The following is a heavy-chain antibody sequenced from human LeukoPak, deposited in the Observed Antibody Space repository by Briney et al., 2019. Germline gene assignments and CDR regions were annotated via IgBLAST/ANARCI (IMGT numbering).Heavy chain of an antibody. D-gene: IGHD1-26*01. V-gene: IGHV1-2*06. CDR1: GYTFTGYY. J-gene: IGHJ4*02. CDR3: ASRTSGSYSDY. CDR2: INPNSGGT. Sequence: ASVKVSCEASGYTFTGYYMHWVRQAPGQGLEWMGRINPNSGGTNYAQNFQGRVTMTRDTSISTAYMELSRLRSDDTAVYYCASRTSGSYSDYWGQGTLVTVSS.